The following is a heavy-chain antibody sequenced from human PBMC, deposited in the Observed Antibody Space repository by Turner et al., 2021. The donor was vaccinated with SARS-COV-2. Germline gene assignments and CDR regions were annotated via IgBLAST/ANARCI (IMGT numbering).Heavy chain of an antibody. Sequence: QLQLVESGGGVVKPGGSLRLSCADSGFPFSDYYMGWIRQVPGKGLEWVSYISIIGGTTFYADSVEGRFTVSRDNAENSLYLQMDSLRAEDTAVYYCAREGGAGSVAYWGQGALVTVSS. CDR2: ISIIGGTT. J-gene: IGHJ4*02. V-gene: IGHV3-11*01. CDR3: AREGGAGSVAY. D-gene: IGHD6-19*01. CDR1: GFPFSDYY.